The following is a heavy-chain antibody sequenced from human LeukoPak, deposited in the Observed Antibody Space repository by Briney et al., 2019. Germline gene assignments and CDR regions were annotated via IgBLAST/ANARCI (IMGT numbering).Heavy chain of an antibody. Sequence: SETLSLTCTVSGGSISTYFWSWIRQPAGKGLEWIGRLYTSGSTNYNPSLKSRLTMSADTSKNQFSLNLRSVTAADTAVYYCARDRVDSSGYYYYYGIDVWGQGTAVTVSS. CDR3: ARDRVDSSGYYYYYGIDV. CDR1: GGSISTYF. J-gene: IGHJ6*02. D-gene: IGHD3-22*01. CDR2: LYTSGST. V-gene: IGHV4-4*07.